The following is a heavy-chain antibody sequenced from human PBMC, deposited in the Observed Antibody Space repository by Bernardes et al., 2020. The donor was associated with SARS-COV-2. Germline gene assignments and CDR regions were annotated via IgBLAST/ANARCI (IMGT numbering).Heavy chain of an antibody. J-gene: IGHJ6*02. Sequence: WGSLRLSCAASGFMFSSYSMNWVRQAPGKGLEWVSFISSSTSTINYADSVRGRFTISRDNAKNSLYLQMNSLRAEDTAVYYCARGNGMDVWGQGTTVTVSS. CDR1: GFMFSSYS. CDR2: ISSSTSTI. CDR3: ARGNGMDV. V-gene: IGHV3-48*04.